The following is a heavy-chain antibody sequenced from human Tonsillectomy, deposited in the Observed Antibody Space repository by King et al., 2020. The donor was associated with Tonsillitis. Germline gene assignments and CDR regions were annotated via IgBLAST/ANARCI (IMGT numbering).Heavy chain of an antibody. CDR2: ISLVSGVT. J-gene: IGHJ4*02. CDR3: ARDGPPHCKGGQCYNL. V-gene: IGHV1-2*06. CDR1: GYRFIDYY. Sequence: QLQLVQSGAEVKKPGASVKVSCKASGYRFIDYYMHWVRQAPGQGLEWMGHISLVSGVTTYSQKFQGSVTMTRDTSINTAYMEMSSLTFDDTAVYYCARDGPPHCKGGQCYNLWGQGTMITVSS. D-gene: IGHD5-24*01.